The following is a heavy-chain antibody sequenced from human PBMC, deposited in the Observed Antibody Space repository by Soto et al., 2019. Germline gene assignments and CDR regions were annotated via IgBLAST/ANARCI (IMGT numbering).Heavy chain of an antibody. V-gene: IGHV1-69*13. CDR1: GGTFSSYS. D-gene: IGHD6-6*01. CDR3: ARATYSSSHRANYFFYDTDGSGHCTPALVDS. Sequence: SVNVSCKASGGTFSSYSISWVRQAPGQGLEWMGGIIPIFGTANYAQKFQGRVTITADESTSTAYMELSSLRSEDTAVYYCARATYSSSHRANYFFYDTDGSGHCTPALVDS. J-gene: IGHJ5*01. CDR2: IIPIFGTA.